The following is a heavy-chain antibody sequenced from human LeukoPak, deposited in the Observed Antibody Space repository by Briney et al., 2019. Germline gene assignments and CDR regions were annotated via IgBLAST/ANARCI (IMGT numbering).Heavy chain of an antibody. V-gene: IGHV3-74*01. D-gene: IGHD6-13*01. CDR2: INSDGSST. J-gene: IGHJ6*02. Sequence: VGSLRLSCAASGFTFTNHWMHWVRQAPGKGLVWVSRINSDGSSTSFADSVKGRFTISRDNAKNTLYLQMNSLRAEDTAVYYCAGAISHSNYGVDVWGQGTTVTVSS. CDR1: GFTFTNHW. CDR3: AGAISHSNYGVDV.